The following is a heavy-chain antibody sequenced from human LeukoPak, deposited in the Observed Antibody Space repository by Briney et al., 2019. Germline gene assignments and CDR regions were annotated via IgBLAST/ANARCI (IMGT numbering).Heavy chain of an antibody. D-gene: IGHD1-1*01. J-gene: IGHJ4*02. CDR2: IYTSGST. CDR3: ARASTTGTTLDLYYFDY. Sequence: SETLSLTCTVSGGSISSYYWSWIRQPAGKGLEWIGRIYTSGSTNYNPSLKSRVTMSVDTSKNQFSLKLSSVTAADTAVYYCARASTTGTTLDLYYFDYWGQGTLSPSPQ. CDR1: GGSISSYY. V-gene: IGHV4-4*07.